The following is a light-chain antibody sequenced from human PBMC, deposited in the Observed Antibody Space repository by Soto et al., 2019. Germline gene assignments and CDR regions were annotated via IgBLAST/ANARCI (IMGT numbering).Light chain of an antibody. V-gene: IGLV2-14*03. J-gene: IGLJ1*01. CDR2: DVS. CDR3: TSYTTSSTYV. CDR1: ISDVSGYDY. Sequence: QSSLTHPASVSGSPGQSVTISCTGTISDVSGYDYVSWYQHYPGKAPKLLIYDVSNRPSGVSDRFSGSKSGNTASLTISGLQAEDEADYYCTSYTTSSTYVFGTGTKVTGL.